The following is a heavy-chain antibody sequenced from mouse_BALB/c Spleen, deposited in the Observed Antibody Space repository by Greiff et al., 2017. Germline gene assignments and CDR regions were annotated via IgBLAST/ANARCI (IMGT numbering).Heavy chain of an antibody. Sequence: DVKVVESGGGLVKPGGSLKLSCAASGFTFSSYAMSWVRQTPEKRLEWVASISSGGSTYYPARVMGRVTISRANARKNLYLQLNSLRSADTAMYYCAREEGYYAYAMDYWGQGTSVTVSS. CDR2: ISSGGST. CDR1: GFTFSSYA. V-gene: IGHV5-6-5*01. CDR3: AREEGYYAYAMDY. D-gene: IGHD1-1*02. J-gene: IGHJ4*01.